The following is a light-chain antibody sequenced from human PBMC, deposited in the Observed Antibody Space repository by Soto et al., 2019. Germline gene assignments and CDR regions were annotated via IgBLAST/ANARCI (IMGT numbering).Light chain of an antibody. J-gene: IGLJ1*01. V-gene: IGLV2-14*01. CDR2: EVS. CDR1: SSDVGGYNY. CDR3: SSYTRSSTYV. Sequence: QSALTQPASVSGSPGQSITISCTGTSSDVGGYNYVSWYQQHPRKAPKLMIYEVSNRPSGVSNRFSGSKSGNTASLTISGLQAEDEADYYCSSYTRSSTYVFGTGTKLTVL.